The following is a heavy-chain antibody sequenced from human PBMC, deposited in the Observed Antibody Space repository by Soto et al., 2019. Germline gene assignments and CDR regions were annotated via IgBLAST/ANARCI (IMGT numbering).Heavy chain of an antibody. CDR3: ARGIVVVPAANRIGNYFDY. D-gene: IGHD2-2*01. J-gene: IGHJ4*02. V-gene: IGHV4-31*03. Sequence: SETLSLTCTVSGGSISSGGYYWSWIRQHPGKGLEWIGYIYYSGSTYYNPSLKSRVTISVDTSKNQFSLKLSSVTAADTAVYYCARGIVVVPAANRIGNYFDYWGQGTLVTVSS. CDR1: GGSISSGGYY. CDR2: IYYSGST.